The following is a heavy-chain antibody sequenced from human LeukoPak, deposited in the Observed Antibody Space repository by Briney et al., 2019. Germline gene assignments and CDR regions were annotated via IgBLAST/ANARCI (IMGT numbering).Heavy chain of an antibody. J-gene: IGHJ4*02. CDR1: GFTFSSYA. CDR2: ISGSGGST. D-gene: IGHD3-22*01. CDR3: AKIWGLRGYSHSSGPFDS. V-gene: IGHV3-23*01. Sequence: PGGSLRLSCAASGFTFSSYAMSWVRQAPGKGLEWVSAISGSGGSTYYADSVKSGFTISRDSSKNTLYLQMNSLRAEYTAVYYCAKIWGLRGYSHSSGPFDSWGPGTPVTVSS.